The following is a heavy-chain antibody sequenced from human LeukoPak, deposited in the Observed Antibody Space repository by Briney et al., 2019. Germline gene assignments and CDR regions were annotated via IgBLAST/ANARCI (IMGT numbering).Heavy chain of an antibody. CDR1: GYTFTSYG. CDR2: ISAYNGNT. J-gene: IGHJ5*02. Sequence: ASVKVSCKASGYTFTSYGISWVRQAPGQGLEWMGWISAYNGNTNYAQKLQGRVTMTTDTSTSTAYMELRSLRTDDTAVYYCARDATSSGWIFSWAPTPNWFDPWGQGTLVTVSS. D-gene: IGHD6-19*01. CDR3: ARDATSSGWIFSWAPTPNWFDP. V-gene: IGHV1-18*01.